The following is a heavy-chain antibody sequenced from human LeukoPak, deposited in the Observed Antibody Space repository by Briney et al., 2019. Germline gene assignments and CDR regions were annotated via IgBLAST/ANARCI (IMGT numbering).Heavy chain of an antibody. D-gene: IGHD2-2*01. CDR3: TKCTTTCYANAFHI. CDR2: ISGSGGDT. V-gene: IGHV3-23*01. CDR1: GFTFSSFA. J-gene: IGHJ3*02. Sequence: GGSLRLSCAASGFTFSSFAMSWVRQAPGKGLEWVSAISGSGGDTEYADSVKGRFTISRDNSKNTLNLQMNSLRVEDTAVYYCTKCTTTCYANAFHIWGQGTMVTVPS.